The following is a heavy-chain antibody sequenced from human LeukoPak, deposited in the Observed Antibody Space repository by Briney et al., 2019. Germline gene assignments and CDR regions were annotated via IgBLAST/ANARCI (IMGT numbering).Heavy chain of an antibody. J-gene: IGHJ6*03. CDR2: IKQDGSEK. CDR3: ARYFVRWSYYYYMDV. D-gene: IGHD4-23*01. CDR1: GLTFSSYW. Sequence: GGSLRLSCAASGLTFSSYWMSWVRQAPGKGLEWVANIKQDGSEKYYVDSVKGRFTISRDNAKNSLYLQMNSLRAEDTAVYYCARYFVRWSYYYYMDVWGKGTTVTVSS. V-gene: IGHV3-7*01.